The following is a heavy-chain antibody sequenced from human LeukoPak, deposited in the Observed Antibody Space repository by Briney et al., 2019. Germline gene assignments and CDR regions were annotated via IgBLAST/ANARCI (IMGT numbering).Heavy chain of an antibody. Sequence: SETLSLTCTVSGGSISSGGYYWSWIRQHPGKGLEWIGYIYYSGSTYYNPSLKSRVTISADTSKNQFSLKLSSVTAADTAVYYCAREARGIIGRTFDIWGQGTMVTVSS. J-gene: IGHJ3*02. CDR2: IYYSGST. CDR3: AREARGIIGRTFDI. D-gene: IGHD3-10*01. V-gene: IGHV4-31*03. CDR1: GGSISSGGYY.